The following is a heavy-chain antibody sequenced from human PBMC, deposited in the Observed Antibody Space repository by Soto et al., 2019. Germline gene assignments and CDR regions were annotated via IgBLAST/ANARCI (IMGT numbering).Heavy chain of an antibody. Sequence: WLSXRLACSSSVFSFINACIDLFRHAPGKGLECVGRIKSKTDGGKTDYAAPVKGRFTISRDHSKNTLYLKMKSLKTEDTAVYYCTPGVMVYAIDNWFEQWGQGTLV. J-gene: IGHJ5*02. CDR3: TPGVMVYAIDNWFEQ. V-gene: IGHV3-15*01. CDR2: IKSKTDGGKT. CDR1: VFSFINAC. D-gene: IGHD2-8*01.